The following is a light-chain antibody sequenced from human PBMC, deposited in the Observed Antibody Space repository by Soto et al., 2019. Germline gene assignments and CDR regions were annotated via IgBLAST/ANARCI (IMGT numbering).Light chain of an antibody. J-gene: IGKJ2*01. CDR2: GAS. V-gene: IGKV3-20*01. CDR1: QSVSNNY. Sequence: EMVLTQAPGTLSLSPGERATLSCRASQSVSNNYFAWYQQKPGQAPRLLIYGASSRATGIPDRFGGSGSGTDFTLTISRLEPEDFAVYYCQQFGSSPPYPFGKGTQLEIK. CDR3: QQFGSSPPYP.